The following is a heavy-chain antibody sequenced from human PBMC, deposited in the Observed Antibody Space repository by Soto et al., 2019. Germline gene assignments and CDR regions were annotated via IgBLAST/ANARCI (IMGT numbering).Heavy chain of an antibody. V-gene: IGHV3-11*06. CDR1: GFKFSDFY. CDR2: ISSSSSYT. CDR3: ARDDPIVTSRPKYAFDF. Sequence: QVLLEESGGGLVKPGESLRLACAASGFKFSDFYMSWIRQAPGKGLEWISNISSSSSYTDYAESVKGRFTISRDNAKITLYQQINSLRAEDTAVTYCARDDPIVTSRPKYAFDFWGQWTMVTVSS. J-gene: IGHJ3*01. D-gene: IGHD1-26*01.